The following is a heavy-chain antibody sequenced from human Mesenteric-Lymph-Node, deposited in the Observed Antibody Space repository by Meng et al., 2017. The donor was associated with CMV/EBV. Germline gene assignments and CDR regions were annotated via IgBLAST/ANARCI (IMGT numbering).Heavy chain of an antibody. CDR2: INSDGSST. V-gene: IGHV3-74*01. CDR1: GFSFSSYF. J-gene: IGHJ5*02. D-gene: IGHD5-24*01. CDR3: ARGLGDGYKARLSGHNWFDP. Sequence: GESLKISCAASGFSFSSYFMHWVRQGPEKGLVWVSRINSDGSSTTYADSVKGRFTIYRDNTKNTLYLQMNSLRAEDTAMYYCARGLGDGYKARLSGHNWFDPWGLGTLVTVSS.